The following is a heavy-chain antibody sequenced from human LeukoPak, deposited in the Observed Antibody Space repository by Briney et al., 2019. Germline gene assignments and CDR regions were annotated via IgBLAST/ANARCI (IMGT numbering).Heavy chain of an antibody. CDR3: AELGITMIGGV. J-gene: IGHJ6*04. Sequence: AGGSLRLSCAASGFTFTNYGMTWIRQAPGKGLEWVSYISSSGSTIYYADSVKGRFTISRDNAKNSLYLQMNSLRAVDTAVYYCAELGITMIGGVWGKGTTVTISS. D-gene: IGHD3-10*02. CDR2: ISSSGSTI. V-gene: IGHV3-48*04. CDR1: GFTFTNYG.